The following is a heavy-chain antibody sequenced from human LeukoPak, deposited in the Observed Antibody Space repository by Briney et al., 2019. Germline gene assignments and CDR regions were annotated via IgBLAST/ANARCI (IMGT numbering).Heavy chain of an antibody. CDR1: GFTFSDYN. CDR3: ARVAKYYYGSETYYFFEH. CDR2: MSRSGDII. D-gene: IGHD3-10*01. J-gene: IGHJ4*02. V-gene: IGHV3-48*01. Sequence: GGSLRLSCAASGFTFSDYNMNWVRQVPGKGLESVSYMSRSGDIIYYADSVKGRFTISRDNAKNSLYLQMNSLRAEDTAVYYCARVAKYYYGSETYYFFEHWGQGTPVTASS.